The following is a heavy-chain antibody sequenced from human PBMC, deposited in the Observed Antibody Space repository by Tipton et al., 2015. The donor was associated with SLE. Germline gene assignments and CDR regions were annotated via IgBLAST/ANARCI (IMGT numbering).Heavy chain of an antibody. CDR3: ASGAKERITVVRGRPYYFDY. CDR1: GGSFSGYS. CDR2: TNPSGNT. V-gene: IGHV4-34*01. D-gene: IGHD3-10*01. J-gene: IGHJ4*01. Sequence: TLSLTCAVYGGSFSGYSWSLIRQPPGKGLEWLGQTNPSGNTNYNPSLKSRVTISVDTSNNQLSLKLTSVTAADTAVYYSASGAKERITVVRGRPYYFDYWGQGSLVTVSS.